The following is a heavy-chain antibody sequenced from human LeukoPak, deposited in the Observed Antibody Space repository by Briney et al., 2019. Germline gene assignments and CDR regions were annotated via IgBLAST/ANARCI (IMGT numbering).Heavy chain of an antibody. CDR1: GGSISSGSYY. Sequence: PSQTLSLTCTVSGGSISSGSYYWSWIRQPAGKGLEWIGRIYTSGSTNYNPSLKSRVTISVDTSKNQFSLTLSSVTAADTAVYYCASPTTTYAFDIWGQGTMVTVSS. D-gene: IGHD4-17*01. CDR3: ASPTTTYAFDI. CDR2: IYTSGST. J-gene: IGHJ3*02. V-gene: IGHV4-61*02.